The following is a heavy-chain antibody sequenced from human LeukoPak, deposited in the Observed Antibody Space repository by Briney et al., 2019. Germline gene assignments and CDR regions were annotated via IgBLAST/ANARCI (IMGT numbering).Heavy chain of an antibody. CDR2: ISSSGSTI. V-gene: IGHV3-11*04. J-gene: IGHJ6*03. CDR1: GFTFSDYY. Sequence: MAGGSLRLSCAASGFTFSDYYMSWIRQAPGKGLEWVSYISSSGSTIYYADSVKGRFTISRDNAKNSLYLQMNSLRAEDTAVYYCARGGSRLRSYYYYYMDVWGKGTTVTVSS. CDR3: ARGGSRLRSYYYYYMDV. D-gene: IGHD3-16*01.